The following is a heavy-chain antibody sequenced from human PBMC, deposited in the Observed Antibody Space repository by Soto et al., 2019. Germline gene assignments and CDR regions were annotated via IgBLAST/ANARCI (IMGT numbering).Heavy chain of an antibody. Sequence: QTGGSLRLSCAASGFNFSNYALHWVRRTPGKGLEWVSLITFDGGSKFYGDSVKGRFAISRDNSRNTLYLQMKSLRPEDTAVYYCAKALYSGYAIAVFDFWGQGTPVTVSS. CDR2: ITFDGGSK. V-gene: IGHV3-30*02. CDR1: GFNFSNYA. D-gene: IGHD5-12*01. J-gene: IGHJ4*02. CDR3: AKALYSGYAIAVFDF.